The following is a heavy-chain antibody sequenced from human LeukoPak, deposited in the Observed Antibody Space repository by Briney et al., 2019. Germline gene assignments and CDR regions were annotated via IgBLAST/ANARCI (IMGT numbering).Heavy chain of an antibody. CDR3: ARDPETRSYYDSSGYSGAFHH. V-gene: IGHV3-23*01. D-gene: IGHD3-22*01. Sequence: PGGSLRLSCAASGFTVSSYGMTWVRQAPGKGPGWVSLISGSGGNTYYADSVKGRFIISRDNGKNSLYLQMNSLTAEDTAVYFCARDPETRSYYDSSGYSGAFHHWGQGTLVTVSS. CDR2: ISGSGGNT. CDR1: GFTVSSYG. J-gene: IGHJ1*01.